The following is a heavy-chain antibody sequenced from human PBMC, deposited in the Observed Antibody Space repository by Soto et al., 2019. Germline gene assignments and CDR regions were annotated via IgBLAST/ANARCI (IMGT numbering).Heavy chain of an antibody. CDR3: ARELHYGSVSYYKGSYYYGIHV. Sequence: GASVKVSCKASGGTFSSYAISWVRQAPGQGLEWMGGIIPIFGTANYAQKFQGRATITADESTSTAYMELSSLRSEDTAVYYCARELHYGSVSYYKGSYYYGIHVLGQATTVTVSS. J-gene: IGHJ6*02. V-gene: IGHV1-69*13. CDR1: GGTFSSYA. CDR2: IIPIFGTA. D-gene: IGHD3-10*01.